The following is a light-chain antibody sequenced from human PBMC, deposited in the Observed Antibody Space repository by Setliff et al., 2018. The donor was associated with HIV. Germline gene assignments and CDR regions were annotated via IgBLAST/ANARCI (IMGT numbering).Light chain of an antibody. CDR3: SSYTSTYTRV. CDR2: EVT. CDR1: SSDVGYYDY. V-gene: IGLV2-14*01. J-gene: IGLJ1*01. Sequence: QSALTQPASVSGSPGQSITISCTGTSSDVGYYDYVSWYQQHPGQAPRLMIYEVTNRPSGVSNRFSGSKSGSTASLTISGLQAEDVADYYCSSYTSTYTRVFGTGTKSPS.